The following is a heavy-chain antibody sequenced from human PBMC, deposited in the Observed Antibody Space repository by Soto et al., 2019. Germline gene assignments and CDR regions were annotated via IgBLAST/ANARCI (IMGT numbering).Heavy chain of an antibody. CDR1: GFTFSSYS. J-gene: IGHJ4*02. CDR3: ARVQLTPYSSGWYSGDY. V-gene: IGHV3-21*01. D-gene: IGHD6-19*01. Sequence: GGSMRLSCAASGFTFSSYSMNWVRKAPGKGLEWVSSISSSSSYIYYADSVKGRFTISRDNAKNSLYLQMNSLRAEDTAVYYCARVQLTPYSSGWYSGDYWGQGTLVTVSS. CDR2: ISSSSSYI.